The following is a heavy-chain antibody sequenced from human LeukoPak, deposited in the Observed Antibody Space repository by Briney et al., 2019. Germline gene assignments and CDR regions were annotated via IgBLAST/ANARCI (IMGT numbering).Heavy chain of an antibody. J-gene: IGHJ3*02. CDR1: GYTFTGYY. V-gene: IGHV1-2*02. CDR2: INPNSGGT. CDR3: ARWLGSYYDSSGYSARDAFDI. Sequence: GASVKVSCKASGYTFTGYYMHWVRQAPGQGLEWMGWINPNSGGTNYAQKFQGGVTMTRDTSISTAYMELSRLRSDDTAVYYCARWLGSYYDSSGYSARDAFDIWGQGTMVTVSS. D-gene: IGHD3-22*01.